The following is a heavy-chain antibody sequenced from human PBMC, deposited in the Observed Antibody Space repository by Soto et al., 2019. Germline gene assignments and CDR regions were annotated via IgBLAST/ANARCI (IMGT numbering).Heavy chain of an antibody. CDR3: ARVARRVITMIVNWFDP. CDR2: INAGNGNT. Sequence: ASVKVSCKASGYTFTSYAMHWVRQAPGQRLEWMGWINAGNGNTKYSQKFQGRVTITRDTSASTAYMELSSLRSEDTAVYYCARVARRVITMIVNWFDPWGQGTLVTVSS. D-gene: IGHD3-22*01. V-gene: IGHV1-3*01. J-gene: IGHJ5*02. CDR1: GYTFTSYA.